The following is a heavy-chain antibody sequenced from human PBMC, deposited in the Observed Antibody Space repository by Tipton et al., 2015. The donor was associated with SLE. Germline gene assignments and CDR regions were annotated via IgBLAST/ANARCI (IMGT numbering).Heavy chain of an antibody. D-gene: IGHD3-22*01. CDR1: GGSIGSGGYS. J-gene: IGHJ4*02. Sequence: TLSLTCAVSGGSIGSGGYSWNWIRQPPGKGLEWIGYVYHSGSAYYNPSLKSQVTMSIDTSKNQFSLKVSSVAAADTAVYYCARDEYRYDGTGYHLLGHFDYWGQGTLVTVSS. V-gene: IGHV4-30-2*01. CDR2: VYHSGSA. CDR3: ARDEYRYDGTGYHLLGHFDY.